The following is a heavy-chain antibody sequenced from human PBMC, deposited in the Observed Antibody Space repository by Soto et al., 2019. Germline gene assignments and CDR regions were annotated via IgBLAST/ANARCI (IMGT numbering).Heavy chain of an antibody. CDR2: IWYDGSNK. Sequence: GGSLRLSCAASGFTFSSYGMHWVRQAPGKGLEWVAVIWYDGSNKYYADSVKGRFTISRDNSKNTLYLQMNSRRAEDTAVYYCARGGGFGEFAMQSDAFDIWGQGTMVTVSS. D-gene: IGHD3-10*01. J-gene: IGHJ3*02. CDR3: ARGGGFGEFAMQSDAFDI. V-gene: IGHV3-33*01. CDR1: GFTFSSYG.